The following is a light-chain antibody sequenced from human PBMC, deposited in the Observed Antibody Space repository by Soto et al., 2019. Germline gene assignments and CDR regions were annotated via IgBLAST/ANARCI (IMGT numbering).Light chain of an antibody. CDR2: WAS. CDR3: QQYYNTPYT. Sequence: DIVMTQSPDSLAVSLGERATINCKSNRTLFYPSNNKTYLAWYQQKAGQPPKLLIYWASMLESGVPDRFSGSGSGTDFTLTISSLQAEDVAIFSCQQYYNTPYTFGQGTKLELK. V-gene: IGKV4-1*01. CDR1: RTLFYPSNNKTY. J-gene: IGKJ2*01.